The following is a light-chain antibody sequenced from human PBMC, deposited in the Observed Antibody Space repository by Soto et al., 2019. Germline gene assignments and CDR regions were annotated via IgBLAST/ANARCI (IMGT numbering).Light chain of an antibody. J-gene: IGKJ5*01. CDR3: QQYHDLYT. CDR2: KAS. V-gene: IGKV1-5*03. Sequence: VQMTQSPSTPSASVGDSVPITCRASENIRVWLAWYQQKPGKAPKLLIYKASTLQTGVPPRFSGSGSVTEFTLTLSSLQPDDFATYYCQQYHDLYTFGQGTRLEIK. CDR1: ENIRVW.